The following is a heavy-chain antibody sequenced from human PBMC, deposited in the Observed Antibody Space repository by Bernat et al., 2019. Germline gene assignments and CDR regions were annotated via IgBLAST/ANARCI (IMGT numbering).Heavy chain of an antibody. J-gene: IGHJ4*02. CDR2: IRSKAYGGTT. CDR1: GFTLGDYS. Sequence: EVQLVESGGGLVQPGRSLRLSCTASGFTLGDYSMSWVRQAPGKGLEWVGFIRSKAYGGTTEYAASVKGRFTISRDDSNSVDYLQMNSLKTEDTAVYYCRRRTGYTSGSFDYWGQGTLVTVSS. CDR3: RRRTGYTSGSFDY. D-gene: IGHD6-19*01. V-gene: IGHV3-49*04.